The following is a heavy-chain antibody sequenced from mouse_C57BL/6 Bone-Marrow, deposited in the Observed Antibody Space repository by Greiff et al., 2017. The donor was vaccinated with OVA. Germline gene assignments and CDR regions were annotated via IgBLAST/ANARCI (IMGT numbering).Heavy chain of an antibody. D-gene: IGHD2-5*01. V-gene: IGHV6-3*01. CDR3: TTYYSNSMDY. CDR2: IRLKSDNYAT. J-gene: IGHJ4*01. Sequence: EVKVEESGGGLVQPGGSMKLSCVASGFTFSNYWMNWVRQSPEKGLEWVAQIRLKSDNYATHYAESVKGRFTISRDDSKSSVYLQMNNLRAEDTGIYYCTTYYSNSMDYWGQGTSVTVSS. CDR1: GFTFSNYW.